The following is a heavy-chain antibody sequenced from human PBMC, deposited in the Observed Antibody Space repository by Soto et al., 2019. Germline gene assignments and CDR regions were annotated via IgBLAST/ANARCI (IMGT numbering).Heavy chain of an antibody. CDR2: IYYSGTT. J-gene: IGHJ4*02. D-gene: IGHD5-18*01. CDR1: GGSLNNNY. CDR3: VRQPYGAYRYFFDN. V-gene: IGHV4-59*08. Sequence: SETLSLTCTVSGGSLNNNYWIWIRQPPGKRLEWIGYIYYSGTTNYNPSLKSRVTISVDTSKNHFSLKLSSVTATDTAVYYCVRQPYGAYRYFFDNWGQGTPVTVSS.